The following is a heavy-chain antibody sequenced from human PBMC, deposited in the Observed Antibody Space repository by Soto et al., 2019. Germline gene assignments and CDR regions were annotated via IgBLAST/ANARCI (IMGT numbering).Heavy chain of an antibody. V-gene: IGHV3-48*02. CDR1: GFTLSSYN. CDR3: ARDHGGSTWFVGIYYYFGVDV. Sequence: EVQLVESGGGLVQPGGSLRLSCAASGFTLSSYNMNWVRQAPGKGLEWVSYISGSSDTIYYADSVKGRFTISRDNAKNSLYLQMDSLRDEDTAVYYCARDHGGSTWFVGIYYYFGVDVWGQGTTVTLSS. D-gene: IGHD6-13*01. J-gene: IGHJ6*02. CDR2: ISGSSDTI.